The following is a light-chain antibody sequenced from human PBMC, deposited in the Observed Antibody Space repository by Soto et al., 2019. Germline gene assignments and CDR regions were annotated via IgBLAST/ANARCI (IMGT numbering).Light chain of an antibody. CDR3: SSYTSSSTDV. Sequence: QSALTKPASVSGSPGQSITISCTGTSSDVGFSNYVFWYQQHPGKAPKLIISDVSNRPSGVSNRFSGSKSGNTASLTISGLQAEDEADYYCSSYTSSSTDVFGTGTKLTVL. J-gene: IGLJ1*01. CDR2: DVS. V-gene: IGLV2-14*01. CDR1: SSDVGFSNY.